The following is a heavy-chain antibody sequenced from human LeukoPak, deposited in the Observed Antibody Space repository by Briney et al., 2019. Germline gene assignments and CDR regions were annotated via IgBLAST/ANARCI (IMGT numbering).Heavy chain of an antibody. Sequence: GGTLRLSCAASGFAFNTYAMHWGRQAPGQGLEWLALIWHDGSHKFYSNSVRGQFTISRDNSKNTVSLQMNTLRPEDTAVYYCAREIFGSGSYTDFWGQGTPVTVSS. CDR3: AREIFGSGSYTDF. V-gene: IGHV3-33*01. J-gene: IGHJ4*02. CDR2: IWHDGSHK. D-gene: IGHD3-10*01. CDR1: GFAFNTYA.